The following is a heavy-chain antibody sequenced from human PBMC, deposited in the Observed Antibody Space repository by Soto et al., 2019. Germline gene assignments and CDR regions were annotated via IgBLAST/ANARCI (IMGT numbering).Heavy chain of an antibody. CDR2: ISPSGNRT. CDR3: ARDPNPHAEIALAGTSDY. V-gene: IGHV1-46*01. CDR1: GHTFAKHF. J-gene: IGHJ4*02. Sequence: QVHLVQSGAEARQPGASVKVSCKASGHTFAKHFMHWVRQAPGQGLEGMGIISPSGNRTTYAPKFQDRVTMTRDTSTSTVYMELRSLKPEDTAIYFCARDPNPHAEIALAGTSDYWGQGTLVTVSS. D-gene: IGHD6-19*01.